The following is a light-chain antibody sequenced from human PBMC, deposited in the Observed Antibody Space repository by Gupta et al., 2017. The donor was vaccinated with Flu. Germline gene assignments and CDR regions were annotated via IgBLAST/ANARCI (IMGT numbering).Light chain of an antibody. CDR2: PAS. CDR3: PPIYWYYGEVT. V-gene: IGKV1-39*01. J-gene: IGKJ3*01. CDR1: QTINFN. Sequence: DIQMTQSPSSLSASVGDRITMACRASQTINFNLNWYKNKPGTALKRLISPASPWQRGVNSKCSGPAYGTDGNMRITGRLPVDFQHHYCPPIYWYYGEVTFGPGTKLDV.